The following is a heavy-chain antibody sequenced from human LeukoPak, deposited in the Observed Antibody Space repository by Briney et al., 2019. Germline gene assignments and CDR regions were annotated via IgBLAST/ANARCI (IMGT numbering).Heavy chain of an antibody. Sequence: ASVKVSCKASGYTFTSYYMHWVRQAPGQGLEWMGIINPSGGSTSYAQKFQGRVTMTRDTSTSTVYMELSSLRSEDTAVYYCARDWIVFSGYYYYGMDVWGQGTTVTVSS. CDR1: GYTFTSYY. CDR2: INPSGGST. J-gene: IGHJ6*02. V-gene: IGHV1-46*01. D-gene: IGHD2-15*01. CDR3: ARDWIVFSGYYYYGMDV.